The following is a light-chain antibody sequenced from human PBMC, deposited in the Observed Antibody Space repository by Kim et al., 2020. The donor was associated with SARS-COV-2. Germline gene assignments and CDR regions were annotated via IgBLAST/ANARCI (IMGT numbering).Light chain of an antibody. CDR1: SSNIGNNY. CDR3: GTWDGSLSVGV. Sequence: GQKVTISCSGSSSNIGNNYVAWYQHFPGTAPNLLIYDNNRQPSGVPERFSCSTSGTSATLGITGLQTGDEADYYCGTWDGSLSVGVFGGGTQLTVL. V-gene: IGLV1-51*01. J-gene: IGLJ2*01. CDR2: DNN.